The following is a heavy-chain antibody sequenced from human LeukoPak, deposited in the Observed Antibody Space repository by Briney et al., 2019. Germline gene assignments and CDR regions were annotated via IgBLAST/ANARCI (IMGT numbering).Heavy chain of an antibody. V-gene: IGHV4-59*11. J-gene: IGHJ4*02. D-gene: IGHD3-9*01. CDR2: IYDSGIT. CDR1: DDSISSHY. Sequence: SETLSLTCTVADDSISSHYWSWIRQPPGKGLEWIGYIYDSGITDYNPSLKSRVTISLDTSKTQLSLRLSSVTAADTAVYYCARDHQTRALVSCGQGTLVTVSS. CDR3: ARDHQTRALVS.